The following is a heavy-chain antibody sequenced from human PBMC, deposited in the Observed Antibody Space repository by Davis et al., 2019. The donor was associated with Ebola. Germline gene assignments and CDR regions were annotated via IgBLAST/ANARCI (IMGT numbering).Heavy chain of an antibody. Sequence: SVKVSCKASGGTFSSYTISWVRQAPGQGLEWMGRIIPILGIANYAQKFQGRVTITADKSTSTAYMELSSLRSEDTAVYYCARDQIVLVPAAIGYYYYGMDVWGQGTTVTVSS. V-gene: IGHV1-69*04. CDR3: ARDQIVLVPAAIGYYYYGMDV. CDR1: GGTFSSYT. CDR2: IIPILGIA. D-gene: IGHD2-2*02. J-gene: IGHJ6*02.